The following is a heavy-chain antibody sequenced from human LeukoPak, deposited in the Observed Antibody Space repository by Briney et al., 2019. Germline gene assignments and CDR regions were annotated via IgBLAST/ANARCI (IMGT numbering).Heavy chain of an antibody. CDR2: ISGSGDST. J-gene: IGHJ4*02. CDR1: GFTFSSCA. Sequence: GGSLRLSCAASGFTFSSCAMSWVRQAPGKGLEWVSAISGSGDSTYYGDSVKGRFTISRDNSKNTLYLQMNSLRAEDTAVYYCTKTRPLDSSSWSHGDYWGQGTLVTVSS. D-gene: IGHD6-13*01. CDR3: TKTRPLDSSSWSHGDY. V-gene: IGHV3-23*01.